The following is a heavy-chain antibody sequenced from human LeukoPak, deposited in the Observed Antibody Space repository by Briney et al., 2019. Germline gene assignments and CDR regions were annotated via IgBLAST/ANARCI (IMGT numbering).Heavy chain of an antibody. Sequence: PGGSLRLSCAASGFTFSSYEMNSVRQAPGKGREWVSYISSSGITIYYAASVKGRFTICRANAKNALYLQMNSLRAEDTAVYYCARVTYDYVWGRYRTPFDYWGQGTLVTVSS. V-gene: IGHV3-48*03. CDR3: ARVTYDYVWGRYRTPFDY. J-gene: IGHJ4*02. CDR2: ISSSGITI. CDR1: GFTFSSYE. D-gene: IGHD3-16*02.